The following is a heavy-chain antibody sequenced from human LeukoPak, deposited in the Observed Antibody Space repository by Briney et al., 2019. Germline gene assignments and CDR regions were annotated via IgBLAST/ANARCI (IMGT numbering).Heavy chain of an antibody. CDR2: IYYSGST. CDR1: GGSISSGGYY. Sequence: PSETLSLTCTVSGGSISSGGYYWSWIRQHPGRGLEWIGYIYYSGSTYYNPSLKSRVTISVDTSKNQFSLKLSSVTAADTAVYYCARATINTWFDPWGQGTLVTVSS. CDR3: ARATINTWFDP. V-gene: IGHV4-31*03. J-gene: IGHJ5*02. D-gene: IGHD5-12*01.